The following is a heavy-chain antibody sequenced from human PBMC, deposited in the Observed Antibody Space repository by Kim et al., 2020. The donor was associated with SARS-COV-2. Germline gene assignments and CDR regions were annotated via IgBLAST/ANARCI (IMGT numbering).Heavy chain of an antibody. Sequence: SETLSLTCAVSGGSISSSNWWSWVRQPPGKGLEWIGEIYHSGSTNYNPSLKSRVTISVDKSKNQFSLKLSSVTAADTAVYYCARDRTALTMVRGGPQGYGMDVWGQGTTVTVSS. V-gene: IGHV4-4*02. CDR2: IYHSGST. J-gene: IGHJ6*02. CDR1: GGSISSSNW. D-gene: IGHD3-10*01. CDR3: ARDRTALTMVRGGPQGYGMDV.